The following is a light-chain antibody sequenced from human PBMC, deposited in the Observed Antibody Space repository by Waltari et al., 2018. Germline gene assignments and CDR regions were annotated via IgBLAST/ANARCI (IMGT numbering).Light chain of an antibody. V-gene: IGKV3-15*01. CDR2: GAS. Sequence: EIVMTQSPVTLSVSPGERATLSCRASQSVSSNLAWYQQKPGQAPRLLIYGASTRATGIPARFSGSVSGTEFTLTLSSLQSEDFAVYYCQQYTNLPPWTFGQGTKVEIK. CDR1: QSVSSN. CDR3: QQYTNLPPWT. J-gene: IGKJ1*01.